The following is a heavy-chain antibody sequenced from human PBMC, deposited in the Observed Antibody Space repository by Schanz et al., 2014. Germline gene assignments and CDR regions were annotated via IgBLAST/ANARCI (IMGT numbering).Heavy chain of an antibody. V-gene: IGHV3-21*01. CDR2: INGNGGIT. J-gene: IGHJ4*02. CDR3: AKDLHSNSGNYYSYYFDA. CDR1: GFTFSSYC. Sequence: EVQLVESGGGLVKPGGSLRLSCAASGFTFSSYCINWVRQAPGKGLEWVSAINGNGGITYYADSVKGRFTISRENSKNSVSLQMDSLRPEDTAVYFCAKDLHSNSGNYYSYYFDAWGPGALVTVSS. D-gene: IGHD3-10*01.